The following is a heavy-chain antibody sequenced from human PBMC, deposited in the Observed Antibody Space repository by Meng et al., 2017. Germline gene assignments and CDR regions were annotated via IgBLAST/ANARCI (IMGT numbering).Heavy chain of an antibody. CDR2: IYYSGST. CDR1: GGSISSSSYY. V-gene: IGHV4-39*01. Sequence: QLQLQGSGPGLVKPSETLSLTCTVSGGSISSSSYYWGWIRQPPGKGLEWIGSIYYSGSTYYNPSLKSRVTISVDTSKNQFSLKLSSVTAADTAVYYCARLNWYNWNDGDWYFDLWGRGTLVTVSS. CDR3: ARLNWYNWNDGDWYFDL. D-gene: IGHD1-1*01. J-gene: IGHJ2*01.